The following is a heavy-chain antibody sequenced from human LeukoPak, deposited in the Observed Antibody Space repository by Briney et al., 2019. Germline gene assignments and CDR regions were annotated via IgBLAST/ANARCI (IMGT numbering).Heavy chain of an antibody. CDR1: GGSFSGYY. V-gene: IGHV4-34*01. CDR2: INHSGST. J-gene: IGHJ4*02. Sequence: PSETLSLTCAVYGGSFSGYYWSWIRQPPGKGLEWIGEINHSGSTNYNPSLKSRVTISVDTSKNQFSLKMSSVTAADTAVYYCARGQDSWRFDYWGQGTMVTVSS. CDR3: ARGQDSWRFDY. D-gene: IGHD2-15*01.